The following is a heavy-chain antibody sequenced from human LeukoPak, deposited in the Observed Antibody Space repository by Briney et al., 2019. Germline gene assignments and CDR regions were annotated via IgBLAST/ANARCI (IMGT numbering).Heavy chain of an antibody. Sequence: SETLSLTCTVSGGSISSYYWSWIRQPPGKGLEWIGYIYYSGSTNYNPSLKSRVTISVDTSKNQFSLKLSSVTAADTAVYYCARDGPSGLGTLIRGGLGEEGAFDIWGQGTMVTVSS. CDR3: ARDGPSGLGTLIRGGLGEEGAFDI. CDR1: GGSISSYY. V-gene: IGHV4-59*12. CDR2: IYYSGST. J-gene: IGHJ3*02. D-gene: IGHD3-10*01.